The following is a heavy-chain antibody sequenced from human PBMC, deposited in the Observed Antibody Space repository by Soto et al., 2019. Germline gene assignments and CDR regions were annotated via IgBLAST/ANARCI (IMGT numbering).Heavy chain of an antibody. CDR3: ARIPFSEQQLDDGY. J-gene: IGHJ4*02. D-gene: IGHD6-13*01. CDR2: IFSNDEK. V-gene: IGHV2-26*01. CDR1: GFSLSNARMG. Sequence: VTLKESGPVLVKPTETLTLTCTVSGFSLSNARMGVSWIRQPPGKALEWLAHIFSNDEKSYSTSPKTRLTNPNDTSQSHVVLTMTNMDPVDTATYYCARIPFSEQQLDDGYWGQGTLVTVSS.